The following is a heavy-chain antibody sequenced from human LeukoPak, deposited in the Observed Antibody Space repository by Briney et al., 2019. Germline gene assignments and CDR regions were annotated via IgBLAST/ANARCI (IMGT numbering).Heavy chain of an antibody. CDR1: GFTFSSYN. V-gene: IGHV3-21*01. CDR3: ARVGKKLGIVSGWYFDL. D-gene: IGHD5/OR15-5a*01. CDR2: ISSSSSYI. Sequence: GGSLRLSCAASGFTFSSYNMNWVRQAPGKGLEWVSSISSSSSYIYYADSVKGRFTISRDNAKNSLYLQMNSLRAEDTAVYYCARVGKKLGIVSGWYFDLWGRGTLVTVSS. J-gene: IGHJ2*01.